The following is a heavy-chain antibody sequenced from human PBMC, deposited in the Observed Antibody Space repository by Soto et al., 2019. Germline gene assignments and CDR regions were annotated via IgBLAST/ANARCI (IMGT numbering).Heavy chain of an antibody. D-gene: IGHD1-1*01. CDR3: ARGGVDPWNPLFDY. CDR2: IYYSGST. CDR1: GGSISSGGYY. V-gene: IGHV4-31*03. Sequence: PSETLYLTCTVSGGSISSGGYYWSWIRQHPGKGLEWIGYIYYSGSTYYNPSLKSRVTISVDTSKNQFSLKLSSVTAADTAVYYCARGGVDPWNPLFDYWGQGTLVTVSS. J-gene: IGHJ4*02.